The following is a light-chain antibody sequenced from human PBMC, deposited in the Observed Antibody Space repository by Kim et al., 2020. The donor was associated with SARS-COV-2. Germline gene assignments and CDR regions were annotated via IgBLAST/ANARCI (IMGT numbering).Light chain of an antibody. J-gene: IGLJ2*01. CDR1: RLRSYY. CDR3: NSRDSNENVF. Sequence: VSLGQTVRITCQGDRLRSYYATGYQKKPGQATILVIYGKNNRPSGIPDRFSGSSSGNTASLTITETQAGDEADYYCNSRDSNENVFFGGGTQLTVL. CDR2: GKN. V-gene: IGLV3-19*01.